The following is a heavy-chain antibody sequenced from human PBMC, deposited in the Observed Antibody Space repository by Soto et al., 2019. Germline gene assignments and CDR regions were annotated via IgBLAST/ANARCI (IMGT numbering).Heavy chain of an antibody. Sequence: QVQLVQSGAEVKKPGASVKVSCKASGYTFTSYGISWVRQAPGQGLEWMVWISAYNGNTNYAQKQQRRVTMTADTSTPTAYMELRSLRSDDTAVYYCARGLTMKVVDPLAYNYWGQGTLVTVSS. CDR2: ISAYNGNT. CDR3: ARGLTMKVVDPLAYNY. D-gene: IGHD3-22*01. V-gene: IGHV1-18*01. CDR1: GYTFTSYG. J-gene: IGHJ4*02.